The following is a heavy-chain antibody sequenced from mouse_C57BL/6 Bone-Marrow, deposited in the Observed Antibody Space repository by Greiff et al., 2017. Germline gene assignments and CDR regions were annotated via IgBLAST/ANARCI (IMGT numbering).Heavy chain of an antibody. CDR1: GYTFTSYW. CDR2: IHPNSGST. CDR3: ARGGLFY. J-gene: IGHJ2*01. Sequence: VQLQQPGAELVKPGASVKLSCKASGYTFTSYWMPWVKQRPGPGLEWIGMIHPNSGSTNYNETFKSTATLTADKSSSTAYMQLSRLTSEDSAVYYCARGGLFYWGQGTTLTVSS. V-gene: IGHV1-64*01.